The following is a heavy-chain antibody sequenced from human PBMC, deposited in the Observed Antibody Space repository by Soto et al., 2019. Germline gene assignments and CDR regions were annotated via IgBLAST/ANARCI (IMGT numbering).Heavy chain of an antibody. CDR1: GGSITDYS. CDR3: ARDPGVVVTADNWFDP. D-gene: IGHD2-21*02. Sequence: SETLSLTCTVSGGSITDYSWVWIRQPAGKGLEWIGRIFSSGSTNYNPSLKGRITMSLDTSKNQFSLKSNSATATDTAVYFCARDPGVVVTADNWFDPWGQGILVTVSS. CDR2: IFSSGST. V-gene: IGHV4-4*07. J-gene: IGHJ5*02.